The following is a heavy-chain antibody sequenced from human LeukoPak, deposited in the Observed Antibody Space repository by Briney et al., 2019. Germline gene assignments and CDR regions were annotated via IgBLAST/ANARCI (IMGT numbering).Heavy chain of an antibody. CDR3: ARADYGDYWGGRGTDFDY. Sequence: PGGSLRLSCAASGFTFSDYYMSWIRQAPGKGLEWVSYISSSGSTIYYADSVKGRFTISRDNAKNSLYLQMNSLRAEDTAVYYCARADYGDYWGGRGTDFDYWGQGTLVTVSS. CDR1: GFTFSDYY. CDR2: ISSSGSTI. D-gene: IGHD4-17*01. V-gene: IGHV3-11*04. J-gene: IGHJ4*02.